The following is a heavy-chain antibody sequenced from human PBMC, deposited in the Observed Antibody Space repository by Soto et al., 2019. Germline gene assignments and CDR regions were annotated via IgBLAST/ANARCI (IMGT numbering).Heavy chain of an antibody. CDR1: GYTFTSYG. CDR2: ISAYNGNT. CDR3: ARDLTVTTYFDY. Sequence: QVQLVQSGAEVKKPGASVKVSCKASGYTFTSYGISWVRQAPGQGLEWMGWISAYNGNTNNAQKLQGRVTMTTDTSTSTADMDLRSLRTDDPAVYVCARDLTVTTYFDYWGQGTLVTVSS. D-gene: IGHD4-4*01. V-gene: IGHV1-18*01. J-gene: IGHJ4*02.